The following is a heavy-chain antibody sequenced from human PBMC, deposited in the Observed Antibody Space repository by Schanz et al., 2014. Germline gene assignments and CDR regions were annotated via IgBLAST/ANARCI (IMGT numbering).Heavy chain of an antibody. Sequence: EQLVESGGGLVKPGGSLRLSCAASGFTFNSYAMSWVRQAPGKGLEWVSAISGSGGSTYYADSVKGRFTISRDNSKNTLYLQMNSLRAEDTAVYYCAKDPSHGDYDYYFDYWGQGTLVTVSS. CDR2: ISGSGGST. CDR3: AKDPSHGDYDYYFDY. J-gene: IGHJ4*02. V-gene: IGHV3-23*04. D-gene: IGHD3-22*01. CDR1: GFTFNSYA.